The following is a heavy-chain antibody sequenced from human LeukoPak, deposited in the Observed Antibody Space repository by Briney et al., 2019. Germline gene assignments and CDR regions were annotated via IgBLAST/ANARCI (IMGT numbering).Heavy chain of an antibody. CDR1: GGSISSNNW. V-gene: IGHV4-4*02. CDR2: IYHSGST. CDR3: ARGDFWSGFYNY. Sequence: MPSETLSLTCAVSGGSISSNNWWSWVRQPPGKGLEWIGEIYHSGSTNYNPSLKSRVTISVDTSKNQFSLKLSSVTAADTAVYYCARGDFWSGFYNYWGQGTLVTVSS. D-gene: IGHD3-3*01. J-gene: IGHJ4*02.